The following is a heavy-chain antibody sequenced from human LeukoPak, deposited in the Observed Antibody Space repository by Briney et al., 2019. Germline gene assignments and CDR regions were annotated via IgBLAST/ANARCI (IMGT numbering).Heavy chain of an antibody. D-gene: IGHD1-26*01. CDR2: ISGSGGST. J-gene: IGHJ4*02. V-gene: IGHV3-23*01. CDR1: GFTFSSYG. CDR3: AKAVYSGSYAPRQLQFDY. Sequence: GGSLRLSCAASGFTFSSYGMSWVRQAPGKGLEWVSAISGSGGSTYYADSVKGRFTISRDNSKNTLCLQMNSLRAEDTAVYYCAKAVYSGSYAPRQLQFDYWGQGTLVTVSS.